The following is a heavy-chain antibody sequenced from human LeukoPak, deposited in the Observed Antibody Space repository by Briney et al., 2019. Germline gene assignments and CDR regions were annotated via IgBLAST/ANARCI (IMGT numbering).Heavy chain of an antibody. CDR2: VYNSGTT. J-gene: IGHJ4*02. CDR1: GVSIGSHY. Sequence: SETLSLTCTVSGVSIGSHYWSRIRQSPGKGLEWIGCVYNSGTTVYNPSLTGRVTISVDTSKNQYSLNLRSVTAADAAVYYCARDAYWGQGILVTVSS. CDR3: ARDAY. V-gene: IGHV4-59*11.